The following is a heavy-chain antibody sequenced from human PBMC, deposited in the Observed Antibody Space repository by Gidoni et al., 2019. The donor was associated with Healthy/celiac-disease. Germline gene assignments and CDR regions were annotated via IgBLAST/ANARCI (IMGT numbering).Heavy chain of an antibody. V-gene: IGHV3-33*01. Sequence: QVQLVESGGGVVQPGRSLRLSCAASGFPFSSYGLHWVRQAPGKGLEWVAVIWYDGSNKYYADSVKGRFTISRDNSKNTLYLQMNSLRAEDTAVYYCARSGRRSGYYPAGEYFQHWGQGTLVTVSS. CDR3: ARSGRRSGYYPAGEYFQH. CDR1: GFPFSSYG. CDR2: IWYDGSNK. J-gene: IGHJ1*01. D-gene: IGHD3-22*01.